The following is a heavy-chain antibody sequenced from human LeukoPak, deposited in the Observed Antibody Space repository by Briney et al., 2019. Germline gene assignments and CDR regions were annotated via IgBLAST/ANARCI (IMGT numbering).Heavy chain of an antibody. Sequence: GGSLRLSCAASGFTFSTYAMSWVRQVPGKGLEWVSGISGSRGSTTYADSVKGRFTISRDNAKNALYLQMSSLRAEDTAVYHCAREAFNYGDHYFDYWGQGTLVTVSS. CDR3: AREAFNYGDHYFDY. CDR2: ISGSRGST. CDR1: GFTFSTYA. D-gene: IGHD4-17*01. J-gene: IGHJ4*02. V-gene: IGHV3-23*01.